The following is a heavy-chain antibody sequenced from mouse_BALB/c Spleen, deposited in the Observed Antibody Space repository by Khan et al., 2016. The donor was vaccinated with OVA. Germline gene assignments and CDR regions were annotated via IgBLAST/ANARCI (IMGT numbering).Heavy chain of an antibody. CDR2: IKYSGST. D-gene: IGHD1-1*01. CDR1: GYSITSDYA. Sequence: EVQLQESGPGLVKPSQSLSLTCTVTGYSITSDYAWNWIRQFPGNKLEWMGYIKYSGSTSYNPSLKSRISITRDTSKNQFFLQLNSVTTEDTATXYCVRSGTITTVVATDFDYWGQGTTLTVSS. J-gene: IGHJ2*01. CDR3: VRSGTITTVVATDFDY. V-gene: IGHV3-2*02.